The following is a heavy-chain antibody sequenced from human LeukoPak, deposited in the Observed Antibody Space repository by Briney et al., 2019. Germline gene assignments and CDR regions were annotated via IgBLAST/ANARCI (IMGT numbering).Heavy chain of an antibody. Sequence: GGSLRLSRAASGFTFSSYGMHRVRQAPGKGLEGVAVISYDGSNKYYADSVKGRLTISRDDSKNTLYLQMNSLRAEDTAVYYCARATYYYGSGSYFVMDVWGKGTTVTVSS. CDR3: ARATYYYGSGSYFVMDV. V-gene: IGHV3-30*03. J-gene: IGHJ6*04. D-gene: IGHD3-10*01. CDR1: GFTFSSYG. CDR2: ISYDGSNK.